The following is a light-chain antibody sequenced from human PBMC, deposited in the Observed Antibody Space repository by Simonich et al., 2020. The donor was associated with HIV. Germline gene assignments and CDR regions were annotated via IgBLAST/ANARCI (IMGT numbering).Light chain of an antibody. J-gene: IGLJ2*01. CDR2: EGN. CDR3: QSYDSSNVV. V-gene: IGLV6-57*03. CDR1: IGSIASNY. Sequence: NFMLTQPHSVSESPGKTVTISCTRSIGSIASNYVPWYHQRPGSAPTTVIYEGNQRTSGGPDRFSGSIDSSSNSASLTISGLKTEDEADYYCQSYDSSNVVFGGGTKLTVL.